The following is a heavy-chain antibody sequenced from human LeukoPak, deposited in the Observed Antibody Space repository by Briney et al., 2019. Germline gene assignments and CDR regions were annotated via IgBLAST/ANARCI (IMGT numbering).Heavy chain of an antibody. V-gene: IGHV3-30*18. D-gene: IGHD3-10*01. Sequence: GGSLRLSCAASGFTFSSYGMHWVRQAPGKGLEWVAVISYDGSNKYYADSVKGRFTISRDNSKNTLYLQMNSLRAEDTAVYYCAKELQYYGSGSYSFPPFPNWFDPWGQGTLVTVSS. CDR2: ISYDGSNK. CDR1: GFTFSSYG. CDR3: AKELQYYGSGSYSFPPFPNWFDP. J-gene: IGHJ5*02.